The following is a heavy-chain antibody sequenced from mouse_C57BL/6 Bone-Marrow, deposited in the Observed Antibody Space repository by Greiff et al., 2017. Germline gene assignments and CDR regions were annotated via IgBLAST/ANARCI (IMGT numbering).Heavy chain of an antibody. V-gene: IGHV5-6*01. CDR3: ARGITSEY. Sequence: EVKLVESGGDLVKPGGSLKLSCAASGFTFSSYGMSWVRQTPDKRLEWVATISSGGSYTYYPDSVKGRFTISRDNDKNTLYLQMSRLKSEDTAMYYCARGITSEYWGQGTTLTVSS. CDR2: ISSGGSYT. CDR1: GFTFSSYG. J-gene: IGHJ2*01. D-gene: IGHD1-2*01.